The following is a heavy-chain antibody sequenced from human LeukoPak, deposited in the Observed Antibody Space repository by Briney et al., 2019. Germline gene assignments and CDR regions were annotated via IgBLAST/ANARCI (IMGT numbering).Heavy chain of an antibody. CDR3: ARDRVVVATTTPPYWYFDL. CDR2: ISSSGSTI. J-gene: IGHJ2*01. D-gene: IGHD2-15*01. V-gene: IGHV3-48*03. Sequence: PGGSLRLSCAASGFTFSSYEMNWVRQAPGKGLEWVSYISSSGSTIYYADSVKGRFTISRDNAKNSLFLHMNSLRVEDTALYYCARDRVVVATTTPPYWYFDLWGRGTRVTVSS. CDR1: GFTFSSYE.